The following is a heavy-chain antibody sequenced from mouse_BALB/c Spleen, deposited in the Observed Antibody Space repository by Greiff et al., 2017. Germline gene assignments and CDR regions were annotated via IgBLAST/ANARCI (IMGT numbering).Heavy chain of an antibody. D-gene: IGHD2-12*01. CDR2: INPYNGDT. CDR3: ARDTTAWFAY. CDR1: GYSFTGYF. J-gene: IGHJ3*01. V-gene: IGHV1-20*02. Sequence: EVQLQESGPELVKPGASVKISCKASGYSFTGYFMNWVMQSHGKSLEWIGRINPYNGDTVYNQKFKGKATLTVDKSSSTAHMELRSLASEDSAVYYCARDTTAWFAYWGQGTLVTVSA.